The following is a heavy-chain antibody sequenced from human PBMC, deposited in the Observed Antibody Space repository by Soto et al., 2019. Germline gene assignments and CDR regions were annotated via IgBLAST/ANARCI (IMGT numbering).Heavy chain of an antibody. D-gene: IGHD2-2*01. Sequence: SETLSLTCTVSGGSISSYYWSWIRQPPGKGLEWIGYIYYSGSTNYNPSLKSRVTISVDTSKNQFSLKLSYVTAADTAVYYCERHGIAVVPAATPKYYYYGMDVWGQGTTVTVSS. CDR1: GGSISSYY. J-gene: IGHJ6*02. CDR3: ERHGIAVVPAATPKYYYYGMDV. V-gene: IGHV4-59*01. CDR2: IYYSGST.